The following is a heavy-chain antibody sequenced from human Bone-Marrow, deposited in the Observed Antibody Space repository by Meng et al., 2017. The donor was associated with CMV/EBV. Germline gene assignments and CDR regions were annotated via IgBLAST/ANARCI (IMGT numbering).Heavy chain of an antibody. CDR2: INAGNGNT. D-gene: IGHD6-19*01. J-gene: IGHJ2*01. Sequence: QVQLVQSGAGVEKPVASVKVSCKASGYTFTSYTIHWVRQAPGQSLEWMGWINAGNGNTIYSQEFQGRVTITRDTSATTAYMELSSLISEDTAVYYCARGVSGYSSGWYSWYFDLWGRGTLVTVSS. CDR3: ARGVSGYSSGWYSWYFDL. V-gene: IGHV1-3*01. CDR1: GYTFTSYT.